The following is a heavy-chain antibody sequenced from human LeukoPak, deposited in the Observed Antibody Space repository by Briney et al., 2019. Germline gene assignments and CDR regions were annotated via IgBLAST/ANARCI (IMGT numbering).Heavy chain of an antibody. V-gene: IGHV1-18*01. J-gene: IGHJ4*02. CDR2: ISAYNGNT. CDR3: ARTNYDILTGYLEDLPLIDY. Sequence: ASVKVSCKASGYTFTSYGISWVRQAPGQGLEWMGWISAYNGNTNYAQKLQGRVTMTTDTSTSTAYMELRSLRSDDTAVYYCARTNYDILTGYLEDLPLIDYWGQGTLVTVSS. CDR1: GYTFTSYG. D-gene: IGHD3-9*01.